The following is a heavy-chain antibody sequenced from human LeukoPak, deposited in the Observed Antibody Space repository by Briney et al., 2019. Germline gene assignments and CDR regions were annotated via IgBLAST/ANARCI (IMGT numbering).Heavy chain of an antibody. Sequence: GGSLRLSCAASGFTFSSYYMNWVRQAPGKGLEWVSSISNSRSYIYYGDSVKGRFTISRDNAKNSLYLQLNSLRAEDTAVYYCAKDPRTGAVSGIFYFDYWGQGTLVTVSS. CDR1: GFTFSSYY. CDR2: ISNSRSYI. D-gene: IGHD6-19*01. J-gene: IGHJ4*02. V-gene: IGHV3-21*01. CDR3: AKDPRTGAVSGIFYFDY.